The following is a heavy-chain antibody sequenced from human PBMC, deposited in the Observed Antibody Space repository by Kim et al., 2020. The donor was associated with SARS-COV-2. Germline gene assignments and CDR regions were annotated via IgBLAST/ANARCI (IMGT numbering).Heavy chain of an antibody. D-gene: IGHD6-19*01. CDR3: AKDGYSSGWSYTYFDY. V-gene: IGHV3-9*01. J-gene: IGHJ4*02. CDR2: ISWNSGSI. Sequence: GGSLRLSCAASGFTFDDYAMHWVRQAPGKGLEWVSGISWNSGSIGYADSVKGRFTISRDNAKNSLYLQMNSLRAEDTALYYCAKDGYSSGWSYTYFDYWGQGTLVTVSS. CDR1: GFTFDDYA.